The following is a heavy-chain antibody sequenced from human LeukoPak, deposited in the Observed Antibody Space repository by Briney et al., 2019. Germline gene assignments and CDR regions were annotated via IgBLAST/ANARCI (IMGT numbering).Heavy chain of an antibody. V-gene: IGHV3-11*04. CDR3: ARDPTVAVGPFDY. J-gene: IGHJ4*02. D-gene: IGHD6-19*01. CDR2: ISSSGSTI. Sequence: GGSLRLSCAASGFTFSDYYMSWIRQAPGKGLEWVSYISSSGSTIYYADSVKGRFTISRDNAKNSPYLQMNSLRAEDTAVYYCARDPTVAVGPFDYWGQGTLVTVSS. CDR1: GFTFSDYY.